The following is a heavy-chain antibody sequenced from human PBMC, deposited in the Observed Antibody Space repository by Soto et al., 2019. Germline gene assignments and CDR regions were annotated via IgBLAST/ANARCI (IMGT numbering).Heavy chain of an antibody. CDR1: GYTFTDYY. CDR2: IGPKSGDT. V-gene: IGHV1-2*02. J-gene: IGHJ6*03. CDR3: ARVRQLVGYFYYYMDV. D-gene: IGHD6-6*01. Sequence: ASVKVSCKASGYTFTDYYLHWVRQAPGQGLEWMGWIGPKSGDTKYAQKFQGRVTMTRDTSISTVYMELRGLRSDDTAVYYCARVRQLVGYFYYYMDVWGKRTTVTVSS.